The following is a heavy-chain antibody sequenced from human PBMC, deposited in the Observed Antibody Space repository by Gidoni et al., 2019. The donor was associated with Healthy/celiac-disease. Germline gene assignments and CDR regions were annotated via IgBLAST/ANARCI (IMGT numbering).Heavy chain of an antibody. Sequence: QVQLVESGGGVVQPGRSLRLSCAASGCPFSSYGMHWVRQAPGKGLEWVAVIWYDGSNKYYADSVKGRFTISRDNSKNTLYLQMNSLRAEDTAVYYCARPRYSSSWFYFDYWGQGTLVTVSS. CDR3: ARPRYSSSWFYFDY. CDR2: IWYDGSNK. V-gene: IGHV3-33*01. J-gene: IGHJ4*02. D-gene: IGHD6-13*01. CDR1: GCPFSSYG.